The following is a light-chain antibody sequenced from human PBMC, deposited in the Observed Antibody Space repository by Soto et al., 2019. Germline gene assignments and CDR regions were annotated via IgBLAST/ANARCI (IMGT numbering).Light chain of an antibody. V-gene: IGKV3-15*01. CDR1: QSVSSN. J-gene: IGKJ4*01. CDR2: GAS. Sequence: IVMTQSPATLSVSPGERATLSCRASQSVSSNLAWYQQKPGQAPRLLIYGASTRATGIPARFSGSGSGTEFTLTISSLQSEDFAVDYCQQYNNWLTFGGGTKVDIK. CDR3: QQYNNWLT.